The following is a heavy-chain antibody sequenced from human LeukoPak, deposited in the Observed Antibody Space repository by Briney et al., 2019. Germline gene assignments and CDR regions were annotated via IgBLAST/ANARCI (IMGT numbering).Heavy chain of an antibody. CDR2: IRSKAYGGTT. J-gene: IGHJ4*02. Sequence: GGSLRLSCTASGFTFGDYAMSWFRQAPGKGLEWVGFIRSKAYGGTTEYAASVKGRFTISRDDSKSIAYLQMNSLKTEDTAVYYCTIGPKGYGLNVPVDYWGQGTLVTVSS. V-gene: IGHV3-49*03. CDR3: TIGPKGYGLNVPVDY. CDR1: GFTFGDYA. D-gene: IGHD5-12*01.